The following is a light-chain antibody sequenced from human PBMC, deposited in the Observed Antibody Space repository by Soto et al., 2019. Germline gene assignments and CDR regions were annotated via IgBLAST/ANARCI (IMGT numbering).Light chain of an antibody. CDR3: CTFAGRYSYV. CDR2: DVA. Sequence: QSVLTQPASVSGSPGQSITISCTGSSSDIGRYDYVSWYQQLPGKAPKLIIYDVAKRPSGVPDRFSGSKSGNTASLTISGLQAEDEADYYCCTFAGRYSYVFGSGTKVTVL. V-gene: IGLV2-11*01. J-gene: IGLJ1*01. CDR1: SSDIGRYDY.